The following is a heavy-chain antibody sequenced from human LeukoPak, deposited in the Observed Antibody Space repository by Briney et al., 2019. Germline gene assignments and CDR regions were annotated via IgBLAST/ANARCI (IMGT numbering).Heavy chain of an antibody. Sequence: SQTLSLTCTVSGGSISSYYWSWNRQPAGKGLEWIGRIYTSGSTNYNPSLKSRVTMSVDTSKNQFSLKLSSVTAADTAVYYCARDIFDYGGRGNWFDPWGQGTLVTVSS. CDR1: GGSISSYY. CDR3: ARDIFDYGGRGNWFDP. CDR2: IYTSGST. J-gene: IGHJ5*02. D-gene: IGHD4-23*01. V-gene: IGHV4-4*07.